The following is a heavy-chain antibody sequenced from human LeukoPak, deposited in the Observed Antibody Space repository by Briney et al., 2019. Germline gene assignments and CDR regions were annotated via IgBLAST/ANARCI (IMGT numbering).Heavy chain of an antibody. CDR3: ARRATYYYYMVV. V-gene: IGHV4-39*01. CDR1: GGSISSSVYN. D-gene: IGHD5-24*01. Sequence: SETLSLTCTVSGGSISSSVYNWGWIRQPPGKGPEWIGRIYHSGSTSYNPSLKSRVTISVDTSKNQFSLKVSSVTAADTAVYYRARRATYYYYMVVWGKGTTVTVSS. J-gene: IGHJ6*03. CDR2: IYHSGST.